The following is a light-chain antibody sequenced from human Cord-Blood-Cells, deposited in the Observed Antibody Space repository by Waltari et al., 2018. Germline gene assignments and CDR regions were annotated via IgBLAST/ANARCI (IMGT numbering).Light chain of an antibody. V-gene: IGLV3-25*02. CDR2: KDS. Sequence: SYELTQPPSVSVSPRQTARTTSSGDALPQQYAYRYQQKPGQAPVLGIYKDSERPSGIPELISGSSSGATVASDTSGVQEEDDADYYCQSSDSSGSYVVFGGGTKLTVL. J-gene: IGLJ3*02. CDR1: ALPQQY. CDR3: QSSDSSGSYVV.